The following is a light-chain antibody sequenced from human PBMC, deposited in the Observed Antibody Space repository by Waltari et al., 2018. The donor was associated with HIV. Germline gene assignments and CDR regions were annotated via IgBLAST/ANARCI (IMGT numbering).Light chain of an antibody. CDR1: KLGDKY. CDR2: QDS. V-gene: IGLV3-1*01. CDR3: QAWDSSTVV. Sequence: SYELTQPPSVSVSPGQTASITCSGDKLGDKYACWYQQKPGQSPVLVIYQDSKRPSGIPERFSGSNSRNTATLTISGTQAMDEADYSCQAWDSSTVVFGGGTKLTVL. J-gene: IGLJ2*01.